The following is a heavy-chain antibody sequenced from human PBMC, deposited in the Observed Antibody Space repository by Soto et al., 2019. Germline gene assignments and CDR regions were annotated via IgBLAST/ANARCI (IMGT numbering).Heavy chain of an antibody. J-gene: IGHJ5*02. CDR3: ARDWGGYCSSTSCTPYNWLDP. CDR2: INAGNGNT. CDR1: GYTFTSYA. D-gene: IGHD2-2*01. Sequence: ASVKVSCKASGYTFTSYAMHWVRQAPGQRLEWMGWINAGNGNTKYSQKFQGRVTITRDTSASTAYMELSSLRSEDTAVYYCARDWGGYCSSTSCTPYNWLDPWGQGTLVTVSS. V-gene: IGHV1-3*01.